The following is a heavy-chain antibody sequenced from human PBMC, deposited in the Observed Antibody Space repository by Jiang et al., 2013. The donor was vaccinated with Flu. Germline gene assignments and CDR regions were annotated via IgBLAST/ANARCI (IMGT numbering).Heavy chain of an antibody. Sequence: GVVQPGRSLRLSCAASGFTFSSYGMHWVRQAPGKGLEWVAVIWYDGSNKYYADSVKGRFTISRDNSKNTLYLQMNSLRAEDTAVYYCARDWAHRRTIAAAGTGSDYWGQGTLVTVSS. CDR2: IWYDGSNK. D-gene: IGHD6-13*01. V-gene: IGHV3-33*01. J-gene: IGHJ4*02. CDR3: ARDWAHRRTIAAAGTGSDY. CDR1: GFTFSSYG.